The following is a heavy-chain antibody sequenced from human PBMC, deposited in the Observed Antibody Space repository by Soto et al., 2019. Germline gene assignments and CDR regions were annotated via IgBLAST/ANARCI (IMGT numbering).Heavy chain of an antibody. CDR3: ARDKPVTYYGSGSPPTSYGMDV. D-gene: IGHD3-10*01. J-gene: IGHJ6*02. CDR1: GGTFISYA. CDR2: IIPIFGTA. Sequence: SVKVYCRASGGTFISYAISWVRQAPGQGLEWMGGIIPIFGTANYAQNFQGRVTITADESTSTAYMELSSLRSEDTAVYYCARDKPVTYYGSGSPPTSYGMDVWGQGTTVTVSS. V-gene: IGHV1-69*13.